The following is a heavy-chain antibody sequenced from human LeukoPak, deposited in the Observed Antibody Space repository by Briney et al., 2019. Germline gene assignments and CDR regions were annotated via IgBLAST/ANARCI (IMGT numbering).Heavy chain of an antibody. J-gene: IGHJ4*02. CDR3: ARTTTTFDD. CDR2: VSYDGST. CDR1: GGSISSYY. V-gene: IGHV4-59*01. Sequence: SETLSLTCTVSGGSISSYYWSWIRQPPGKGLESIGYVSYDGSTNYSPSLKSRVTISLYMPKNQYSLNLRSVTTADTAVYYCARTTTTFDDWGQGTLVTVSS. D-gene: IGHD4-11*01.